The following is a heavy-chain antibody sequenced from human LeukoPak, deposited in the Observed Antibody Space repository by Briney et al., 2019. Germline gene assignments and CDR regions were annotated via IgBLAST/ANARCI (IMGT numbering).Heavy chain of an antibody. CDR2: IYYSGST. D-gene: IGHD2-15*01. CDR1: GGSISSGGYY. J-gene: IGHJ5*02. CDR3: AIYPGTRMIAKPSWFDP. V-gene: IGHV4-31*03. Sequence: PSETLSLTCTVSGGSISSGGYYWSWIRQHPGKGLEWIGYIYYSGSTYYNPSLKSRVTISVDTSKNQFSLKLSSVTAADTAVYYCAIYPGTRMIAKPSWFDPWGQGTLVTVSS.